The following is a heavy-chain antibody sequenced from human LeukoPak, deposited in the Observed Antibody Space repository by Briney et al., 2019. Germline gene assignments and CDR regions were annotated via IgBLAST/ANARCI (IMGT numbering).Heavy chain of an antibody. J-gene: IGHJ4*02. CDR2: VSAYNGNT. CDR1: GYTFTSYG. CDR3: AGDYYYDTGAYYSLLPPYFDY. D-gene: IGHD3-22*01. Sequence: ASVTVSCKASGYTFTSYGISWVRQAPGQGLEWMGWVSAYNGNTNYAQKIQGRVTMTTDTSTSTAYMELRSLRSDDTALYYCAGDYYYDTGAYYSLLPPYFDYWGQGTLVTVSS. V-gene: IGHV1-18*01.